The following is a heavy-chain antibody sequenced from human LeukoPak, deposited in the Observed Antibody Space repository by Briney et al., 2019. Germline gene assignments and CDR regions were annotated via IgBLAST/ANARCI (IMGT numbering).Heavy chain of an antibody. CDR3: AKVAYGDYAADY. J-gene: IGHJ4*02. Sequence: GSLRLSCAASGFTFSSYGMHWVRQAPGKGLEWVAVISYDGSNKYYADSVKGRFTISRDNSKNTLYLQMNSLRAEDTAVYYCAKVAYGDYAADYWGQGTLVTVSS. CDR1: GFTFSSYG. D-gene: IGHD4-17*01. CDR2: ISYDGSNK. V-gene: IGHV3-30*18.